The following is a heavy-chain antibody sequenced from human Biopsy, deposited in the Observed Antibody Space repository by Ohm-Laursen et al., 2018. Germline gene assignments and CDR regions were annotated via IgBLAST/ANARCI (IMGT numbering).Heavy chain of an antibody. CDR3: AKDKGAHINYGDLYYFDS. Sequence: SLRLSCAASRFTFVDYAMHWVRLTPGKGLAWVSGIDWNRGSIAYGDSVKGRFTISRDNGKNFLYLQMSSLRVEDTALYFCAKDKGAHINYGDLYYFDSWGPGTMVTVSA. V-gene: IGHV3-9*01. CDR2: IDWNRGSI. CDR1: RFTFVDYA. J-gene: IGHJ4*02. D-gene: IGHD3-10*01.